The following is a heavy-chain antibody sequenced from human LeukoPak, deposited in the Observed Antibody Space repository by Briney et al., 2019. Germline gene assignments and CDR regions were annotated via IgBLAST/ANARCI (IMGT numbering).Heavy chain of an antibody. CDR2: IKQDGSEK. CDR3: ARDPLRYFDWLLQDY. V-gene: IGHV3-7*01. CDR1: GFTVSSNY. D-gene: IGHD3-9*01. Sequence: GGSLRLSCAASGFTVSSNYMSWVRQAPGKGLEWVANIKQDGSEKYYVDSVKGRFTISRDNAKNSLYLQMNSLRAEDTAVYYCARDPLRYFDWLLQDYWGQGTLVTVSS. J-gene: IGHJ4*02.